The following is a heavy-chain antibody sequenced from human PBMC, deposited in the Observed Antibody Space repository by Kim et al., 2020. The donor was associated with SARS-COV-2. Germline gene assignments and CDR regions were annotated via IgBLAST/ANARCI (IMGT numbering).Heavy chain of an antibody. CDR1: GFTFSSYA. J-gene: IGHJ4*02. Sequence: GGSLRLSCAASGFTFSSYAMSWVRQAPGKGLEWVSAISGSGGSTYYADSVKGRFTISRDNSKNTLYLQMNSLRAEDTAVYYCANSHAFGVAFDDYWGQGTLVTVSS. CDR3: ANSHAFGVAFDDY. D-gene: IGHD3-3*01. CDR2: ISGSGGST. V-gene: IGHV3-23*01.